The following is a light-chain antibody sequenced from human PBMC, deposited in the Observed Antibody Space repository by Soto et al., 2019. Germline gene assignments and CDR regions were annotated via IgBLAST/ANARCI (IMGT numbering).Light chain of an antibody. Sequence: EIVMTQSPATLSVSPGERATLSCRASQSINNNLAWYQQKPGQAPRLLIYGASTRATGIPARFSGSASGAEFTLTISSLQSGDFAVYYCQHYNNWPSTFGPGTKVDIK. CDR2: GAS. V-gene: IGKV3-15*01. CDR1: QSINNN. CDR3: QHYNNWPST. J-gene: IGKJ3*01.